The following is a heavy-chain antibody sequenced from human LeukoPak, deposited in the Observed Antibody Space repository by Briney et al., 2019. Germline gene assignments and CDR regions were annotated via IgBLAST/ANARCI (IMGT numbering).Heavy chain of an antibody. V-gene: IGHV4-34*01. CDR2: INHSGST. CDR3: ARAARYCSGGSCLRGSRWFDP. Sequence: SETLSLTCAVYGGSFSGYYWSWIRQPPGKGLEWIGEINHSGSTNYNPSLKSRVTISVDTSKNQFSLKLSSVTAADTAVYYCARAARYCSGGSCLRGSRWFDPWGQGTLVTVSS. J-gene: IGHJ5*02. CDR1: GGSFSGYY. D-gene: IGHD2-15*01.